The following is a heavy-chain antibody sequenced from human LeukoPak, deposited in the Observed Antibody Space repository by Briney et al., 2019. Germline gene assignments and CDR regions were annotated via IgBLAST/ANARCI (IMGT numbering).Heavy chain of an antibody. Sequence: ASVQVSCKASGGTFSSYAISWVRQAPGQGLEWMGGIIPIFGTANYAQKFQGRVTITADESTSTAYMELSSLRSEDTAVYYCARVADIVVVPARPPRLNDAFDIWGQGTMVTVSS. J-gene: IGHJ3*02. CDR3: ARVADIVVVPARPPRLNDAFDI. D-gene: IGHD2-2*01. V-gene: IGHV1-69*01. CDR2: IIPIFGTA. CDR1: GGTFSSYA.